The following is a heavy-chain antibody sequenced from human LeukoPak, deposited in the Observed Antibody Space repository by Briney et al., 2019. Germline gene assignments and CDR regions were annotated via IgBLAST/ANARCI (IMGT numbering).Heavy chain of an antibody. CDR1: GGAFSGYY. J-gene: IGHJ4*02. CDR2: INQSGST. CDR3: ARGHPPGY. V-gene: IGHV4-34*01. Sequence: SETLSLTCAVYGGAFSGYYWSWVRQPPGKGLEWMGEINQSGSTNYNTSLKSRVTISVDTSKNQFSLKLSSVTAADTAVYYCARGHPPGYWGQGTLVTVSS.